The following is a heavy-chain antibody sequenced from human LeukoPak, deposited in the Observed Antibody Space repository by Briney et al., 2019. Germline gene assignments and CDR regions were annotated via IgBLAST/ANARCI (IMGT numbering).Heavy chain of an antibody. V-gene: IGHV1-58*01. J-gene: IGHJ4*02. CDR1: GFTFTSSA. D-gene: IGHD6-13*01. CDR2: IVVGSGNT. Sequence: ASVKVSCKASGFTFTSSAVQWVRQARGQRLEWIGWIVVGSGNTNYAQKFQERVTITRDMSTSTAYMELSSLRSEDTAVYYCAADFRDSSSWYVRSYWGQGTLVTVSS. CDR3: AADFRDSSSWYVRSY.